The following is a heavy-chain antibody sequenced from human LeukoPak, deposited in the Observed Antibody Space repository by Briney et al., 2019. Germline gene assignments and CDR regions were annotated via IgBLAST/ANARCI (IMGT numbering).Heavy chain of an antibody. D-gene: IGHD1-26*01. J-gene: IGHJ6*02. CDR3: ARLVESWAYYYGMDV. CDR1: GGSISSYY. CDR2: IYYSGST. Sequence: TSETLSLTCTVSGGSISSYYWSWIRQPPGKGLEWIGYIYYSGSTNYNPSLKSRVTISVDTSKNQFSLKLSSVTAADTAVYYCARLVESWAYYYGMDVWGQGTTVTVSS. V-gene: IGHV4-59*08.